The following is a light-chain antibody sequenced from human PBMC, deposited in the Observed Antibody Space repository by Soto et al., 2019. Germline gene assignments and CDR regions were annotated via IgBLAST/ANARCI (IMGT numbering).Light chain of an antibody. CDR2: GAS. Sequence: EIVLTQSPGTLSLSPGERATLSCRASQSVSSSYLGWYQQKPGQAPRLLIYGASTRATGIPDRFSGSGSGTDFTLTISRLDPEDFAVYYCQQYGSSLFTFGPGTKVDIK. J-gene: IGKJ3*01. V-gene: IGKV3-20*01. CDR1: QSVSSSY. CDR3: QQYGSSLFT.